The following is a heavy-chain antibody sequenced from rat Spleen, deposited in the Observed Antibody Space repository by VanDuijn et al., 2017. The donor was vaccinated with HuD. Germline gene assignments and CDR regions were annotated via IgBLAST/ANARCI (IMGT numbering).Heavy chain of an antibody. J-gene: IGHJ2*01. V-gene: IGHV2-47*01. D-gene: IGHD1-9*01. CDR2: IWTGGGT. Sequence: QVQLKESGPGLVQPSQTLSLTCTVSGLSLTSNSVSWIRQPSGKGLEWMGVIWTGGGTEYNSALKSRLSISRDTSKSQVFLKMNSLQTEDTATYYCARDQTYYGYNSFDYWGQGVMVTVSS. CDR3: ARDQTYYGYNSFDY. CDR1: GLSLTSNS.